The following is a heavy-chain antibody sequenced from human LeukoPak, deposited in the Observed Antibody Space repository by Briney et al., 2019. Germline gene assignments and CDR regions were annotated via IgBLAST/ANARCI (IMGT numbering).Heavy chain of an antibody. J-gene: IGHJ4*02. V-gene: IGHV3-48*02. CDR3: ARGRGYYYGSGSYYGFDY. D-gene: IGHD3-10*01. CDR1: GFTFSSYS. Sequence: GGFLRLSCAASGFTFSSYSMNWVRQAPGKGLEWVSYISSSSSTIYYADSVKGRFTISRDNAKNSLYLQMNSLRDEDTAVYYCARGRGYYYGSGSYYGFDYWGQGTLDTVSS. CDR2: ISSSSSTI.